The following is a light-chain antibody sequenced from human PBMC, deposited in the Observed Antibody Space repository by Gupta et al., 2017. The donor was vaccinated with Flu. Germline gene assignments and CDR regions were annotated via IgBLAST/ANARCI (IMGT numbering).Light chain of an antibody. CDR1: QSVLYSSNNKNY. J-gene: IGKJ3*01. V-gene: IGKV4-1*01. CDR2: WAS. CDR3: QQYYTTPFT. Sequence: NCKSSQSVLYSSNNKNYLAWYQQKPGQPPKLLIYWASTRESGVPDRFSGSGSGTDFTLTISSLQAEYVAVYYCQQYYTTPFTFGPGTKVDIK.